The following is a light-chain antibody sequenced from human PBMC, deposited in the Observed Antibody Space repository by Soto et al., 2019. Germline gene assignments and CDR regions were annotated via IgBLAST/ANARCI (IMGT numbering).Light chain of an antibody. CDR3: DSYTSSRAYV. CDR2: DVS. J-gene: IGLJ1*01. CDR1: SSDVGDYNY. Sequence: QSVLTQPASVSGSPGQSITISCTGTSSDVGDYNYVSWYQQHPGKAPKLLIYDVSNRPSGISDRFSASKSGNTASLTISGLQAEDEADYYCDSYTSSRAYVFGIGTKVTVL. V-gene: IGLV2-14*01.